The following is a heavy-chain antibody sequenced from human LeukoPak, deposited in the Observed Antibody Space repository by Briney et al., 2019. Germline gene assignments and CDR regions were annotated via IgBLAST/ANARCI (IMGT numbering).Heavy chain of an antibody. V-gene: IGHV4-59*12. J-gene: IGHJ4*02. D-gene: IGHD6-19*01. Sequence: PSETLSLTFTVSGGSISSFYWSWFYWSWIRQPPGKGLEWIGYIYFSGSTNYNPSLKSRVTISVDTSNNQFSLKLSSVTAADTAVYYCARGLNTRQTGNGGWYQDGIDYWGQGTLVTVSS. CDR2: IYFSGST. CDR1: GGSISSFY. CDR3: ARGLNTRQTGNGGWYQDGIDY.